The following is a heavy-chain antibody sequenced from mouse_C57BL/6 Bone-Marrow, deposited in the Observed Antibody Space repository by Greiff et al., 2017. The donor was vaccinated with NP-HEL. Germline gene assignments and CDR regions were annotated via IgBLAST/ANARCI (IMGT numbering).Heavy chain of an antibody. D-gene: IGHD4-1*02. Sequence: EVKLMESGGGLVKPGGSLKLSCAASGFTFSSYAMSWVRQTPEKRLEWVATISDGGSYTYYPDNVKGRFTISRDNAKNNLYLQMSHLKSEDTAMYYCARGQLGRDYYAMDYWGQGTSVTVSS. CDR3: ARGQLGRDYYAMDY. V-gene: IGHV5-4*03. CDR1: GFTFSSYA. J-gene: IGHJ4*01. CDR2: ISDGGSYT.